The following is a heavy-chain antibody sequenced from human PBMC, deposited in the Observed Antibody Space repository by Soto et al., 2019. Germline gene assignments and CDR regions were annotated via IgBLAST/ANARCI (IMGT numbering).Heavy chain of an antibody. CDR2: ISGRGTST. CDR1: GFIFSSYA. V-gene: IGHV3-23*01. D-gene: IGHD3-3*01. Sequence: GGSLRLSCAASGFIFSSYAMSWVRQAPGKGLEWVSGISGRGTSTYYADSVKGRFTITRDNSKNTLYLQMKSPRAEDTAVYYCAKEGGDFWSGYYDYYYYYMDVWGKGTTVTVSS. CDR3: AKEGGDFWSGYYDYYYYYMDV. J-gene: IGHJ6*03.